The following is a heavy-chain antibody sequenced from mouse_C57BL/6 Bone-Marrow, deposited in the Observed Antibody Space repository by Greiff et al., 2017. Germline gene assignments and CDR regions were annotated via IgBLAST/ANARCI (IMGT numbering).Heavy chain of an antibody. V-gene: IGHV14-3*01. Sequence: EVQLQQSVAELVRPGASVKLSCTASGFNIKNTYMHWVKPRPEQGLEWIGRIGPANGNTTYAPKVPGKATITADTSSNTAYLQLSSLTSEDTAIYYCARKEITTVVDPYYFDSWGQGTTLTVSS. CDR1: GFNIKNTY. J-gene: IGHJ2*01. CDR2: IGPANGNT. D-gene: IGHD1-1*01. CDR3: ARKEITTVVDPYYFDS.